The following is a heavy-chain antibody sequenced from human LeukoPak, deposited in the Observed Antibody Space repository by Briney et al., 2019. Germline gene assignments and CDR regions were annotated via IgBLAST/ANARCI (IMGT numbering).Heavy chain of an antibody. CDR2: IYHSGST. J-gene: IGHJ3*02. CDR1: GGSISSYY. CDR3: ARDIGGAAGAFEI. D-gene: IGHD6-13*01. Sequence: SETLSLTCTVTGGSISSYYWSWIRQPPAKGLEWIGYIYHSGSTNYNPSLKSRVTISVDTSKNQFSLKLSSVTAADTAVYYCARDIGGAAGAFEIWGQGTMLTVSS. V-gene: IGHV4-59*01.